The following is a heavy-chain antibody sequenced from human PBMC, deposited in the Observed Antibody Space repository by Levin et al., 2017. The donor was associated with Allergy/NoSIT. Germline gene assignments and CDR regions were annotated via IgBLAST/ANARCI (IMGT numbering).Heavy chain of an antibody. V-gene: IGHV3-30*04. D-gene: IGHD2-2*01. CDR1: GFTFSTSA. CDR3: ARSPGYCGSTSCYGDFYYGMDG. Sequence: GGSLRLSCAASGFTFSTSAMYWVRQAPGKGLDWVAVISYDGSTKFYTDSVKGRFTISRDNSKSTLYLQMNNLRLEDTAVYSCARSPGYCGSTSCYGDFYYGMDGWGQGTTVTVSS. J-gene: IGHJ6*02. CDR2: ISYDGSTK.